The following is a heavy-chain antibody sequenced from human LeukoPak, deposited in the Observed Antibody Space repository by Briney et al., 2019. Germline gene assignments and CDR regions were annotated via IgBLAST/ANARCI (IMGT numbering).Heavy chain of an antibody. J-gene: IGHJ4*02. CDR2: ISSSSSTI. Sequence: GGSLRLSCAASGFTFSSYSMNWVRQAPGKGLEWVSYISSSSSTIYYADSVKGRFTISRDNAKNSLYLQMNSLRAEDTAVYYCARVYYDYVWGSYRPHYFDYWGQGTLVTVSS. D-gene: IGHD3-16*02. CDR3: ARVYYDYVWGSYRPHYFDY. V-gene: IGHV3-48*04. CDR1: GFTFSSYS.